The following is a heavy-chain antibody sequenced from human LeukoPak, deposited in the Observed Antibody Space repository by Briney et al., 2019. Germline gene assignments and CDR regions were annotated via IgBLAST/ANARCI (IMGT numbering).Heavy chain of an antibody. CDR1: GGSISSYY. CDR3: ARAGYCSGGSCYSVGYGDYYFDY. CDR2: IYYSGST. V-gene: IGHV4-59*01. Sequence: SETLSLTCTVSGGSISSYYWSWIRQPPGKGLEWIGYIYYSGSTNYTPSLKSRVTISVDTSKNQFSLKLSSVTAADAAVYYCARAGYCSGGSCYSVGYGDYYFDYWGQGTLVTVSS. J-gene: IGHJ4*02. D-gene: IGHD2-15*01.